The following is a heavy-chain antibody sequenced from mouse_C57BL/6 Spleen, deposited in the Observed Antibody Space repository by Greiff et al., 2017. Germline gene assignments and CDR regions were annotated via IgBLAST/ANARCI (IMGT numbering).Heavy chain of an antibody. Sequence: QVQLQQSGAELVRPGSSVKLSCKASGYTFTSYWMHWVKQRPIQGLEWIGNIDPSDSATHYNQKFKDKATLTVDKSSSTAYMQLSSLTSEDSAVYYWARYYSGYAFDYWGQGTTLTVA. CDR3: ARYYSGYAFDY. J-gene: IGHJ2*01. CDR2: IDPSDSAT. CDR1: GYTFTSYW. D-gene: IGHD3-2*02. V-gene: IGHV1-52*01.